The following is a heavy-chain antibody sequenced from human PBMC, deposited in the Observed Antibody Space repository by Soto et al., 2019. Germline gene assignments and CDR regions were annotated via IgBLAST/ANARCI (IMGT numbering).Heavy chain of an antibody. CDR1: GGSISRYY. V-gene: IGHV4-59*01. D-gene: IGHD2-8*01. J-gene: IGHJ5*02. CDR2: IYYSGST. CDR3: ARETAVSGDWFDP. Sequence: QVQLQESGPGLVKPSETLSLTCTVSGGSISRYYWSWIRQPPGKGLEWIGYIYYSGSTNYNPSLKSRVTISVDTSTNQFSLKLSSVTAADTAVYYCARETAVSGDWFDPWGQGTLVTVSS.